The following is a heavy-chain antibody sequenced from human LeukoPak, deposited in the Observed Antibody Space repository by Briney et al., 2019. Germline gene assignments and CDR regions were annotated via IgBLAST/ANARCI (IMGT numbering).Heavy chain of an antibody. CDR1: GFTVSSNY. D-gene: IGHD5-12*01. Sequence: PGGSLRLSCAASGFTVSSNYMSRVRQAPGKGLVWVSVIYSGGSTYYPDSVKGRFTISRDNSKNTLYLQMNSLRAEDTAVYYCARVGPKGVAQDVWGQGTTVTVSS. CDR2: IYSGGST. V-gene: IGHV3-53*01. CDR3: ARVGPKGVAQDV. J-gene: IGHJ6*02.